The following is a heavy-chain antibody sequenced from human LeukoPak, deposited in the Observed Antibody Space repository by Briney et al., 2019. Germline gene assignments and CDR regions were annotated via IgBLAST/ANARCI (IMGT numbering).Heavy chain of an antibody. Sequence: GASVKVSCKASGYTFTGYGISWVRQAPGQGLEWMGWISAYNGNTNYAQKLQGRVTMTTDTSTSTAYMELRSLRSDDTAVYYCARVGIVVVPAPTYNWFDPWGQGTLVTVSS. J-gene: IGHJ5*02. D-gene: IGHD2-2*01. CDR2: ISAYNGNT. V-gene: IGHV1-18*01. CDR1: GYTFTGYG. CDR3: ARVGIVVVPAPTYNWFDP.